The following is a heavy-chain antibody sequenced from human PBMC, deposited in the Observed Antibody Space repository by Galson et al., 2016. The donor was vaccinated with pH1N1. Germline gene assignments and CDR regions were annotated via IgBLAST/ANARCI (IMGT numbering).Heavy chain of an antibody. CDR2: IEWDDDK. CDR1: GFSLPTSGMR. Sequence: PALVTPPQTLTLTCTFSGFSLPTSGMRVSWIRQPPGKALEWLARIEWDDDKFYSTSLKTRLTISKDTSKNQVVLTMTNMDPVDTATYYCGRNPAFVGGAIDVWGQGTMVTVSS. J-gene: IGHJ3*01. CDR3: GRNPAFVGGAIDV. V-gene: IGHV2-70*04. D-gene: IGHD2-15*01.